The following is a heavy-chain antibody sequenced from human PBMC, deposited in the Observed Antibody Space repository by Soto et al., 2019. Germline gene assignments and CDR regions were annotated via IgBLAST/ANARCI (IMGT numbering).Heavy chain of an antibody. CDR3: ARDRLRELLGAVGYYYYGMDV. CDR2: IIPIFGTA. CDR1: GGTFSSYA. D-gene: IGHD1-26*01. V-gene: IGHV1-69*13. Sequence: ASVKVSCKASGGTFSSYAISWVRQAPGQGLEWMGGIIPIFGTANYAQKFQGRVTITADESTSTAYMELSSLRSEDTAVYYCARDRLRELLGAVGYYYYGMDVWGQGTTVTVSS. J-gene: IGHJ6*02.